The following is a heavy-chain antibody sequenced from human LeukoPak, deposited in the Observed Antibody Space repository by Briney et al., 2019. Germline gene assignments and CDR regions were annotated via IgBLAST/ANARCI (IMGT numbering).Heavy chain of an antibody. Sequence: SETLSLTCTVSGGSISSYYWSWIRQPPGKGLEWIGSIYYSGSTYYNPSLKSRVTISVDTSKNQFSLKLSSVTAADTAVYYCARVIDSSGFYFDYWGQGTLVTVSS. V-gene: IGHV4-59*12. CDR2: IYYSGST. CDR3: ARVIDSSGFYFDY. D-gene: IGHD3-22*01. J-gene: IGHJ4*02. CDR1: GGSISSYY.